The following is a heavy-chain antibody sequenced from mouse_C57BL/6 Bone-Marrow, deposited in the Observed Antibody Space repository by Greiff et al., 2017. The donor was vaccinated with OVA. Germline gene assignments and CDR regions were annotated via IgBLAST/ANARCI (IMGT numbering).Heavy chain of an antibody. J-gene: IGHJ3*01. Sequence: EVHLVESEGGLVQPGSSMKLSCTASGFTFSDYYMAWVRQVPEKGLEWVANINNDGSSTYYLESLKSRFIITRDNAKNILYLQMSSLSSEDTATYYCARGGLYDGYYNWFAYWGQGTLVTVSA. V-gene: IGHV5-16*01. D-gene: IGHD2-3*01. CDR3: ARGGLYDGYYNWFAY. CDR2: INNDGSST. CDR1: GFTFSDYY.